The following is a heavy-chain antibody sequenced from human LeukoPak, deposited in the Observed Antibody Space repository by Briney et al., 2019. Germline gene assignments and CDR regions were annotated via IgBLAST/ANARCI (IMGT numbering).Heavy chain of an antibody. CDR2: IYTSGSS. CDR1: GGSISSYY. J-gene: IGHJ5*02. D-gene: IGHD4-23*01. CDR3: ARATRYGGNGANWFDP. V-gene: IGHV4-4*07. Sequence: PSETLSLTCTVSGGSISSYYWSWIRQPAGKGLEWIGRIYTSGSSNYNPSLKSRVTISVDKSRNQFYLKLSSVTAAATAVDYCARATRYGGNGANWFDPWGQGTLVTVS.